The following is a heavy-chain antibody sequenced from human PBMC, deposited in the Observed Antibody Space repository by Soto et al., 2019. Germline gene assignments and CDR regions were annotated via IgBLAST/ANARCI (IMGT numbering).Heavy chain of an antibody. CDR3: AKQFIVVVPAFFDY. D-gene: IGHD2-2*01. Sequence: PXGSLILSCSASGFTCGTYAMSWVRQAPGKGLEWVSGITGSGGSTYYADSVKGRFTISRDNSKNTLYLQMNSLRAEDTAVYYCAKQFIVVVPAFFDYWGQGTLVTVSS. CDR2: ITGSGGST. J-gene: IGHJ4*02. CDR1: GFTCGTYA. V-gene: IGHV3-23*01.